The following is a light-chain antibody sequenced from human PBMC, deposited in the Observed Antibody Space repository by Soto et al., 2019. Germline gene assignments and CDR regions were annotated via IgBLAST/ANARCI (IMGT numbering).Light chain of an antibody. V-gene: IGKV1-17*01. CDR1: QGSRND. CDR2: TAS. Sequence: DIQMTQSPSSLSASVGDRVTITCRASQGSRNDLGCYQQKPGKAPKRLIYTASSLQSGVPARFSGSDSGTEFTLTISSLQPEDFDTYYYLQYTSYPLTFGQGTKVEIK. CDR3: LQYTSYPLT. J-gene: IGKJ1*01.